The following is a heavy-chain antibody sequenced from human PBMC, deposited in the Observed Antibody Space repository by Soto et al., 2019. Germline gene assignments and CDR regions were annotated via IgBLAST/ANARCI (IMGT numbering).Heavy chain of an antibody. V-gene: IGHV1-2*02. D-gene: IGHD3-10*01. Sequence: ASVKVSCKASGYTFTGYYMHWVRPAPGQGLEWMGWLNPNSGGTNYAQKFQGRVTMTRDTSISTAYMELSRLRSDDTAVYYCARARITMVRGVISTFNWFDPWGQGTLVTVSS. J-gene: IGHJ5*02. CDR2: LNPNSGGT. CDR1: GYTFTGYY. CDR3: ARARITMVRGVISTFNWFDP.